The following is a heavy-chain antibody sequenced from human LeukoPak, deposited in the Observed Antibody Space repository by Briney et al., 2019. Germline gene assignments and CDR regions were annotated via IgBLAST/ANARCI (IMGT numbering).Heavy chain of an antibody. J-gene: IGHJ4*02. CDR2: INPNSAGT. D-gene: IGHD2-2*01. V-gene: IGHV1-2*02. CDR3: AQDPYCSTTSCYPFFHH. Sequence: ASVKVSCKASGYTFTDYFMHWVRQAPGQAPEWVGWINPNSAGTNYAHKFQGRVTMTRDTSISTVYMELSGLTSDDTAVYYCAQDPYCSTTSCYPFFHHWGQGTLVTVSS. CDR1: GYTFTDYF.